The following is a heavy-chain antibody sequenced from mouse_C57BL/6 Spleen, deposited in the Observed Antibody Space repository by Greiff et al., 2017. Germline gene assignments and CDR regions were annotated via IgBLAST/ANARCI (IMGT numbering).Heavy chain of an antibody. V-gene: IGHV1-50*01. CDR2: IDPSDSYT. Sequence: VQLQQPGAELVKPGASVKLSCKASGYTFTSYWMQWVKQRPGQGLEWIGEIDPSDSYTNYNQKFKGKATLTVDTSSSTAYMQLSSLTSEDSAVYYCARSRGVYCDYDGFAYWGQGTLVTVSA. J-gene: IGHJ3*01. D-gene: IGHD2-4*01. CDR3: ARSRGVYCDYDGFAY. CDR1: GYTFTSYW.